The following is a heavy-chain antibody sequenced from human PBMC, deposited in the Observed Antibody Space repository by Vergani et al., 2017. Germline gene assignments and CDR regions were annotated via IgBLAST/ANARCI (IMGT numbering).Heavy chain of an antibody. J-gene: IGHJ6*02. CDR3: ARDPRGYGGDPEDYYYGMDV. V-gene: IGHV1-69*04. D-gene: IGHD2-21*02. CDR1: GATFRSNT. Sequence: QVQLVQSGAEVKQPGSSVKVSCKASGATFRSNTISWVRQVPGQGLEWMGMIIPVLGKTKYAQDFQGRLTITADTSTSTAYMELTSLRSQDTAVYYCARDPRGYGGDPEDYYYGMDVWGQGTTVTVSS. CDR2: IIPVLGKT.